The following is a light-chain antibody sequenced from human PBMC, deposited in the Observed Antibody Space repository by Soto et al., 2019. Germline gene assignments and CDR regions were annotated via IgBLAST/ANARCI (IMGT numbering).Light chain of an antibody. Sequence: QAVVTQPPSVSGVPGQRVTISCTGSSSNIGAGYDVHWYQQLPGTAPKLLIYGNSNRPSGVPDRFSGSKSGTSASLAITGLQAEDEADYYCQSYDSSLSGHVVFGGGTKLTVL. CDR1: SSNIGAGYD. CDR3: QSYDSSLSGHVV. J-gene: IGLJ2*01. V-gene: IGLV1-40*01. CDR2: GNS.